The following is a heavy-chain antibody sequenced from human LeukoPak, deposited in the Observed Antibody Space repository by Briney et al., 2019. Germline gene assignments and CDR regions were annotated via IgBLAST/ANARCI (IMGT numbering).Heavy chain of an antibody. Sequence: GSLRLSCAASGFTFSSYGMHWVRQAPGKGLEWVAVISYDGSNKYYADSVKGRFTISRDNAKSSLYLQMNSLRAEDTAVYYCARDPYSGSYGADYYYYMDVWGKGTTVTISS. CDR3: ARDPYSGSYGADYYYYMDV. D-gene: IGHD1-26*01. CDR1: GFTFSSYG. V-gene: IGHV3-30*03. CDR2: ISYDGSNK. J-gene: IGHJ6*03.